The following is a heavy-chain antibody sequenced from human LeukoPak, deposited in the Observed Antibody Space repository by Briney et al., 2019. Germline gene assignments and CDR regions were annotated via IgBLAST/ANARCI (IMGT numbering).Heavy chain of an antibody. CDR1: GYTFTSYD. Sequence: ASVKVSCKASGYTFTSYDINWVRQATGQGLEWMGWMNPNSGNTGYAQKFQGRVTITRNTSISTAYMELSSLRSEDTAVYYCARDPYSSSWFDWYFDLWGRGTLVTVSS. D-gene: IGHD6-13*01. V-gene: IGHV1-8*03. CDR2: MNPNSGNT. CDR3: ARDPYSSSWFDWYFDL. J-gene: IGHJ2*01.